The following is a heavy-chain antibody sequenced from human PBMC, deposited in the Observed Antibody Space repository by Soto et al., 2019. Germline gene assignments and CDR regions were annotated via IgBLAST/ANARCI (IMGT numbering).Heavy chain of an antibody. J-gene: IGHJ6*03. V-gene: IGHV5-51*01. CDR2: IYPGDSDT. CDR1: GYSFTSYW. D-gene: IGHD6-13*01. Sequence: GESLKISCKGSGYSFTSYWIGWVRQMPGKGLEWMGIIYPGDSDTRYSPSFQGQVTISADKSISTAYLQWSSLKASDTAMYYCARSGYSSSRNSDYYYYYMDVWGKGTTVTVSS. CDR3: ARSGYSSSRNSDYYYYYMDV.